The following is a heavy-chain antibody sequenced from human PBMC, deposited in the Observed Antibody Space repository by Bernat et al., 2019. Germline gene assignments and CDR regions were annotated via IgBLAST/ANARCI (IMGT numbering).Heavy chain of an antibody. D-gene: IGHD2-2*01. CDR2: ISSSGSTI. CDR3: ARVGYCSSTSCYPLDY. V-gene: IGHV3-48*03. Sequence: EVQLVESGGGLVQPGGSLRLSCAASGFTFSSYEMNWVRQAPGKGLEWVSYISSSGSTIYYADSVKGRFTISRDNAKNSLYLQMNSLRAEDTAVYYCARVGYCSSTSCYPLDYWGQGTLVTVSS. CDR1: GFTFSSYE. J-gene: IGHJ4*02.